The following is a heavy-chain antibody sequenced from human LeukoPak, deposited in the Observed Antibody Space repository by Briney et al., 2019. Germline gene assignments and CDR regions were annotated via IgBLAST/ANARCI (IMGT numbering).Heavy chain of an antibody. CDR2: ISYTGTYI. D-gene: IGHD3-16*02. J-gene: IGHJ4*02. V-gene: IGHV3-21*01. Sequence: SISYTGTYIYYSDSVKGRFTISRDNAESSVYLELNSLRVDDTAIYYCTRDSGTYRPIDYWGQGTLVTVSS. CDR3: TRDSGTYRPIDY.